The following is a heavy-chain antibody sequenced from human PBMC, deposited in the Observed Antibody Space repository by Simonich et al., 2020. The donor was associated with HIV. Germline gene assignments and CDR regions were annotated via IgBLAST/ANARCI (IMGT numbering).Heavy chain of an antibody. V-gene: IGHV1-24*01. CDR1: GHTLIELS. CDR2: VDPEDGEI. CDR3: AIEQYALDI. J-gene: IGHJ3*02. Sequence: QVQLVQSGAEVKKPGASVKVSCKVSGHTLIELSLPWVRQAPGKGLEWMGGVDPEDGEIIYAQKFQGRVTMTEDTSTDTAYMELSSLKSDDTAVYYCAIEQYALDIWGQGTMVTVSS.